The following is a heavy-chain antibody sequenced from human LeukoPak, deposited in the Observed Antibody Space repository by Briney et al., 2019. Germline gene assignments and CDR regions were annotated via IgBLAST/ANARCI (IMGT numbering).Heavy chain of an antibody. J-gene: IGHJ4*02. Sequence: ASVKVSCKASGYTFTGYYIHWVRQAPGQGREWMGWINPNSGGTYYAQSFQGRVTMTRDTSISTAYMELSRLRSDDTAVYYCARAALGVWFGEPLGGPTEYWGQGTLVTVSS. CDR1: GYTFTGYY. CDR3: ARAALGVWFGEPLGGPTEY. CDR2: INPNSGGT. D-gene: IGHD3-10*01. V-gene: IGHV1-2*02.